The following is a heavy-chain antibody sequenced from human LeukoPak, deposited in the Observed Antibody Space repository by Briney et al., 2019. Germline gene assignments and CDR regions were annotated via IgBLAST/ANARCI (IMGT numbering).Heavy chain of an antibody. J-gene: IGHJ5*02. CDR2: IHYNGNT. Sequence: PSQTLSLTCTVSGXSISSGGYYWSWIRQHPGKGLEWIGYIHYNGNTYYNPSLKSRVTISVDTSKNQFSLKLSSVTAADTAVFYCARGAMGGANWFDPWGQGTLVTVSS. V-gene: IGHV4-31*03. D-gene: IGHD5-18*01. CDR1: GXSISSGGYY. CDR3: ARGAMGGANWFDP.